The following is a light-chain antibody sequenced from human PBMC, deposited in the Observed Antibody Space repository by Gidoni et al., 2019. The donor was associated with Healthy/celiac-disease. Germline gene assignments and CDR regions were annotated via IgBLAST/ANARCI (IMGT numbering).Light chain of an antibody. CDR3: QQRSNWTPVVT. CDR1: QSVTSY. J-gene: IGKJ3*01. V-gene: IGKV3-11*01. Sequence: IVLTPSPATLSLSPGERATLSCRASQSVTSYLAWYQQKPGQAPRILIYDASNRATGIPARFSGSGSGTDFTLTISSLGPEDVAVYYCQQRSNWTPVVTFGPGTKVDIK. CDR2: DAS.